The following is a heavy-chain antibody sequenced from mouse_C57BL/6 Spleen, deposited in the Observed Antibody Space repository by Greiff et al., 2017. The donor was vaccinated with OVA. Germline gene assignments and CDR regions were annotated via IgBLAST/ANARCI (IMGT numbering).Heavy chain of an antibody. V-gene: IGHV1-53*01. CDR2: INPSNGGN. CDR1: GYTFTSYW. J-gene: IGHJ1*03. D-gene: IGHD2-1*01. CDR3: ARDIYYGNYGYFDV. Sequence: QVQLQQPGTELVKPGASVKLSCKASGYTFTSYWMHWVKQRPGQGLEWIGNINPSNGGNNYNEKFQSKATLTVDKSSSTAYMQLSSLTSEDSAVYYCARDIYYGNYGYFDVWGTGTTVTVSS.